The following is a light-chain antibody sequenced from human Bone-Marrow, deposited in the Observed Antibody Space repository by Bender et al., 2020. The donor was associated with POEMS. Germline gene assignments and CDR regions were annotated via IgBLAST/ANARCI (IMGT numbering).Light chain of an antibody. V-gene: IGLV3-21*02. CDR1: NIGSKS. J-gene: IGLJ2*01. Sequence: SYVLTQAPSVSVAPGQTARIACGGNNIGSKSVHWYQQKPGQAPVLLVFDDSDRPSGIPERFSGSNSGNTATLTISRVEAGDEADYYCQVWDSTSDLVVFGGGTKLTVL. CDR3: QVWDSTSDLVV. CDR2: DDS.